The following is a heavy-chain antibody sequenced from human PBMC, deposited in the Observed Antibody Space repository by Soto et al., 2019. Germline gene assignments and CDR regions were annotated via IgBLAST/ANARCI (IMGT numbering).Heavy chain of an antibody. D-gene: IGHD1-26*01. CDR2: ISYDGSNK. J-gene: IGHJ6*02. CDR1: GFTFSSYG. Sequence: GGFLRLSCAASGFTFSSYGMHWVRQAPGKGLEWVAVISYDGSNKYYADSVKGRFTISRDNSKNTLYLQMNSLRAEDTAVYYCAKSAGATIYYYGMDVWGQGTTVTVSS. V-gene: IGHV3-30*18. CDR3: AKSAGATIYYYGMDV.